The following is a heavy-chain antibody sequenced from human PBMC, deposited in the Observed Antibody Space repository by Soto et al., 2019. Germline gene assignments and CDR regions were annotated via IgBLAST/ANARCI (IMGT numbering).Heavy chain of an antibody. D-gene: IGHD3-10*01. CDR3: ARGSRITMVRGEYRPYYFDY. CDR2: INHSGST. J-gene: IGHJ4*02. V-gene: IGHV4-34*01. CDR1: GGSFSGYY. Sequence: PSETLSLTCAVYGGSFSGYYWSWIRQPPGKGLEWIGEINHSGSTNYNPSLKSRVTISVDTSKNQFSLKLSSVTAADTAVYYCARGSRITMVRGEYRPYYFDYWGQGTLVTVSS.